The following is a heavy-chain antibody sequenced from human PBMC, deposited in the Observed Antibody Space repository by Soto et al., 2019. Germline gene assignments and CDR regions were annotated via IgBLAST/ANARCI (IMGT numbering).Heavy chain of an antibody. Sequence: GASVKVSCKASGGTFSSYAISWVRQAPGQGLEWMGGIIPIFGTANYAQKFQGRVTITADESTSTAYMELSSLRSEDTAVYYCARGQSYPSFGEDHPYYYYGMDVWGQGTTVTVSS. D-gene: IGHD3-10*01. V-gene: IGHV1-69*13. CDR1: GGTFSSYA. CDR2: IIPIFGTA. CDR3: ARGQSYPSFGEDHPYYYYGMDV. J-gene: IGHJ6*02.